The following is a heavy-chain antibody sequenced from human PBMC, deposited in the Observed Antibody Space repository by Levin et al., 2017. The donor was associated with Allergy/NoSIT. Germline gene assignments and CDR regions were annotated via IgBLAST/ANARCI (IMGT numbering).Heavy chain of an antibody. V-gene: IGHV3-7*01. D-gene: IGHD6-6*01. Sequence: PGGSLRLSCAASGFTFSRYWMSWVRQAPGKGLEWVANIKYDGSEKYYVDSVRGRFTISRDNAKDSMYLQMNSLRAEDAAGYYCARDPTYSGSIWGQGTLVTVSS. CDR3: ARDPTYSGSI. J-gene: IGHJ4*02. CDR1: GFTFSRYW. CDR2: IKYDGSEK.